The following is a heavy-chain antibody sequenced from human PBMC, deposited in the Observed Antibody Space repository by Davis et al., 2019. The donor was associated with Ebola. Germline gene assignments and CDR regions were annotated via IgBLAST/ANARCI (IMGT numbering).Heavy chain of an antibody. CDR3: ARAHQVVVPAAMLFGWFEP. V-gene: IGHV4-61*01. Sequence: MPSETLSLTCTVSGGSISSSSYYWSWIRQPPGKGLEWIGYIYYSGSTTYNPSLKSRVTISVDTSKNQFSLKLSSVTVADTAVYYCARAHQVVVPAAMLFGWFEPWGQGTLVTVSS. CDR1: GGSISSSSYY. J-gene: IGHJ5*02. D-gene: IGHD2-2*01. CDR2: IYYSGST.